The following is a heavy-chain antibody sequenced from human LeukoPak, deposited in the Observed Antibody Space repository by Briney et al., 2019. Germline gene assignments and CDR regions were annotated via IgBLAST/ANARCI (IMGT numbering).Heavy chain of an antibody. CDR3: VGSTTADCWFDP. Sequence: GGSLRLSCAASGFTFSNYAMHWVRQAPGKGLDWGAAVSYDGSKKYYADSVKGRFSISIDNSENTLYMPVDRLRAEDTAVYYCVGSTTADCWFDPWGQGTLVTVSS. CDR2: VSYDGSKK. CDR1: GFTFSNYA. V-gene: IGHV3-30*01. J-gene: IGHJ5*02. D-gene: IGHD1-26*01.